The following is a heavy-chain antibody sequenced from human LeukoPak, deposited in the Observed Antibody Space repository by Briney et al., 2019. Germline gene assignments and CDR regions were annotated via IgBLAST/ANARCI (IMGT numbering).Heavy chain of an antibody. Sequence: PGGSLRLSCAASGFTFSSYAMSWVRPAPGKGLEWVSAISGSGGSTYYADSVKGRFTISRDNSKNTLYLQMNSLRAEDTAVYYCARAGASGYDSARFRYFDYWGQGTLVTVSS. CDR1: GFTFSSYA. D-gene: IGHD5-12*01. J-gene: IGHJ4*02. V-gene: IGHV3-23*01. CDR3: ARAGASGYDSARFRYFDY. CDR2: ISGSGGST.